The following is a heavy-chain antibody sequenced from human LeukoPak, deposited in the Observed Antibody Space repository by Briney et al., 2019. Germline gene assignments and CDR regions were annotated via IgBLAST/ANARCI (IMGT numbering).Heavy chain of an antibody. J-gene: IGHJ5*02. CDR3: ARVVPYYYDSSGYSDWFDP. Sequence: GGALRLSCAASGFTFSSYAMSWVRQAPGEGLEWVSYISSSGSTIYYAVSMKGRFTLSRDTAKNSLYLQMNSLRAEHTAVYYCARVVPYYYDSSGYSDWFDPWGQGALVTVSS. D-gene: IGHD3-22*01. V-gene: IGHV3-48*04. CDR2: ISSSGSTI. CDR1: GFTFSSYA.